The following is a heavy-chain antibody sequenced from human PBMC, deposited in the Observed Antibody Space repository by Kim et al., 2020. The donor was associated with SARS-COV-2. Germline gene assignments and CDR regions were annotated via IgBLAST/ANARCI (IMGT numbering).Heavy chain of an antibody. J-gene: IGHJ4*02. V-gene: IGHV1-3*01. Sequence: YSQKFQGRVTITRDTSASTAYMELSSLRSEDTAVYYCARDAYSGSYSFDYWGQGTLVTVSS. CDR3: ARDAYSGSYSFDY. D-gene: IGHD1-26*01.